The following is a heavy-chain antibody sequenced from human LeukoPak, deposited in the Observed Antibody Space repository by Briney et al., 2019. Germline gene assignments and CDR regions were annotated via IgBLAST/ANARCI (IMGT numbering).Heavy chain of an antibody. CDR2: IIPIFGTA. CDR3: ARSVYPAETYCSGGSCYQFDY. CDR1: GGTFSSYA. Sequence: SVKVSCKASGGTFSSYAISWVRQAPGQGLEWMGGIIPIFGTANYAQKFQGRVTITADESTSTAYMELSSLRSEDTAVYYCARSVYPAETYCSGGSCYQFDYWGQGTLVTVSS. V-gene: IGHV1-69*13. D-gene: IGHD2-15*01. J-gene: IGHJ4*02.